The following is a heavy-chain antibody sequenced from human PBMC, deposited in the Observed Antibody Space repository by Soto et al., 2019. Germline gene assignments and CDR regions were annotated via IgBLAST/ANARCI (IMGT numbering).Heavy chain of an antibody. CDR2: IYTSGST. J-gene: IGHJ4*02. V-gene: IGHV4-4*07. CDR3: ARGYSSSWYAGYSSGWFFDY. D-gene: IGHD6-19*01. CDR1: GGSISSYY. Sequence: SETLSLTCTVSGGSISSYYWSWIRQPAGKGLEWIGRIYTSGSTNYNPSLKSRVTMSVDTSKNQFSLRLSSVTAADTAVYYCARGYSSSWYAGYSSGWFFDYWGQGTLVTVSS.